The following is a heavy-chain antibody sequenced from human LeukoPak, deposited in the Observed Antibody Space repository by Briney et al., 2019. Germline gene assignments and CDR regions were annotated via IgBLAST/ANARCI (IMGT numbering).Heavy chain of an antibody. CDR3: ATLGDVLRLFPLISLDGMDV. V-gene: IGHV1-18*01. D-gene: IGHD3-3*01. CDR2: ISAYNGDT. Sequence: ASVKVSCKASGYTFTNYGITWVRQAPGQGLEWMGWISAYNGDTNYAQRFQGRITMTTDTSTTTAYMELRSLRSDDTAVYYCATLGDVLRLFPLISLDGMDVWGQGTTVTVSS. CDR1: GYTFTNYG. J-gene: IGHJ6*02.